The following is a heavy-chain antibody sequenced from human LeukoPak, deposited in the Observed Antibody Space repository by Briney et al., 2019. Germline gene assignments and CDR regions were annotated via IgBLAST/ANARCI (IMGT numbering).Heavy chain of an antibody. CDR3: ARVVCSSTSCPRGNAFDI. CDR1: GSINNYY. J-gene: IGHJ3*02. D-gene: IGHD2-2*01. V-gene: IGHV4-59*01. CDR2: IYYSGST. Sequence: SETLSLTCTVSGSINNYYWSWIRQPPGKGLEWIGYIYYSGSTNYNPSLKSRVTISVDTSKNQFSLNLSSVTAADTAVYYCARVVCSSTSCPRGNAFDIWGRGTMVTVSS.